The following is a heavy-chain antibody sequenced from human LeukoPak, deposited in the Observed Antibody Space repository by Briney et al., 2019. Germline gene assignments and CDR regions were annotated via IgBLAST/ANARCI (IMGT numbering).Heavy chain of an antibody. CDR2: IYHSGST. CDR3: ARVLRYCHP. J-gene: IGHJ5*02. Sequence: SETLSLTCAVYGGSFSGYYWSWIRQPPGKGLEWIGYIYHSGSTYYNPSLKSRVTISVDRSKNQFSLKLSSVTAADTAVYYCARVLRYCHPWGQGTLVTVSS. CDR1: GGSFSGYY. D-gene: IGHD2-15*01. V-gene: IGHV4-30-2*01.